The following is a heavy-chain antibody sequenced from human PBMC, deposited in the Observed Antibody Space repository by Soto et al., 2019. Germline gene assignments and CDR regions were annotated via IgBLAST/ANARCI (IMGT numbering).Heavy chain of an antibody. D-gene: IGHD6-25*01. CDR2: IYFTGNT. Sequence: PSETLSLTCTASGGSITSSRHFWGWVRQPPGKGLEWIGTIYFTGNTYYTPSLKSRLTMSIDTSKNEFSLRLNSVTAADTAVYYCAGQTFTIAAASYGRSNWFDPWGQGTLVTVSS. J-gene: IGHJ5*02. CDR1: GGSITSSRHF. CDR3: AGQTFTIAAASYGRSNWFDP. V-gene: IGHV4-39*01.